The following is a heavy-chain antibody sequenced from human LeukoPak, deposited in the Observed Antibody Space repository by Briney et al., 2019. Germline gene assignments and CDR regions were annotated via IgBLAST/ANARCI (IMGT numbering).Heavy chain of an antibody. V-gene: IGHV4-4*07. CDR1: GGSISSYY. D-gene: IGHD3-10*01. CDR3: ARVSDIGGWFDP. Sequence: SEALSLTCTVSGGSISSYYWSWIRQPAGKGLEWIGRIYTSGSTNYNPSLKSRVTMSVDTSKNQFSLKLSSVTAADTAVYYCARVSDIGGWFDPWGQGTLVTVSS. CDR2: IYTSGST. J-gene: IGHJ5*02.